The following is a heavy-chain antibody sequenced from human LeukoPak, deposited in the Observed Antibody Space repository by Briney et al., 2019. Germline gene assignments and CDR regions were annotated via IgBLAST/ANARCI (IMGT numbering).Heavy chain of an antibody. CDR1: GGSFSGYY. CDR3: ARDGITSQ. J-gene: IGHJ4*02. CDR2: INHSGST. D-gene: IGHD3-10*01. Sequence: SETLSLTCAVYGGSFSGYYWSWIRQPPGKGLEWIGEINHSGSTNYNPSLKSRVTISVDTSKNQFSLKLSSVTAADTAVYYCARDGITSQWGQGTLVTVS. V-gene: IGHV4-34*01.